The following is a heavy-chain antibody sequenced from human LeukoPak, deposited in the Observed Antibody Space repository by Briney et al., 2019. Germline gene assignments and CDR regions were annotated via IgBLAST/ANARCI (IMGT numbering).Heavy chain of an antibody. CDR1: GYSISSGYY. Sequence: PSETLSLTCAVSGYSISSGYYWGWIRQPPGKGLEWIGSIYHSGSTYYNPSLKSRVTISVDTSKNQFSLELSSVTAADTAVYYCARGIGGYFDYWGQGTLVTVSS. D-gene: IGHD2/OR15-2a*01. J-gene: IGHJ4*02. CDR3: ARGIGGYFDY. CDR2: IYHSGST. V-gene: IGHV4-38-2*01.